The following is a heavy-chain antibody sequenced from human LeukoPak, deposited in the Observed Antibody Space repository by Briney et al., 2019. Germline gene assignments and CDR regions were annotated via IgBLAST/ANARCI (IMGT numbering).Heavy chain of an antibody. V-gene: IGHV3-66*02. CDR1: GFTFSSYS. CDR2: IYGGGDT. J-gene: IGHJ4*02. CDR3: ASFDSEKPVSGSSQFDY. D-gene: IGHD3-10*01. Sequence: GGSLRLSCAASGFTFSSYSMNWVRQAPGKGLEWVSVIYGGGDTYHADSVKGRFTISRDLSKNTLYLEMNSLRPEDTAVYYCASFDSEKPVSGSSQFDYWGQGTLVTVSS.